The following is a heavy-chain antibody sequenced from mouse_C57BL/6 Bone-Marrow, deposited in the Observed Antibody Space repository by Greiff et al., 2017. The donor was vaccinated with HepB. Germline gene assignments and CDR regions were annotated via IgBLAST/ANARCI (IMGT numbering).Heavy chain of an antibody. V-gene: IGHV5-6*02. Sequence: DVMLVESGGDLVKPGGSLKLSCAASGFTFSSYGMSWVRQTPDKRLEWVATISSGGSYTYYPDSVKGRFTISRDNAKNTLYLQMSSLKSEDTAMYDCARNDYGSSSDYWGQGTTLTVSS. CDR1: GFTFSSYG. CDR3: ARNDYGSSSDY. CDR2: ISSGGSYT. D-gene: IGHD1-1*01. J-gene: IGHJ2*01.